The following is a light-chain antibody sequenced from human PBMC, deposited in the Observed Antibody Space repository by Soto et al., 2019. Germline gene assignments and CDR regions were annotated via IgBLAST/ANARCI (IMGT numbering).Light chain of an antibody. V-gene: IGKV3-20*01. Sequence: EIVLTQSPGTLSLSPGERATLSCRASQSFSNNYLAWYQQKPGQGPSLLIYGASSRATGVPDRFSGVGSGTDFTLTISRLEPEDSAVYYCQQYGSSPLTFGGGTKVELK. CDR2: GAS. CDR1: QSFSNNY. J-gene: IGKJ4*01. CDR3: QQYGSSPLT.